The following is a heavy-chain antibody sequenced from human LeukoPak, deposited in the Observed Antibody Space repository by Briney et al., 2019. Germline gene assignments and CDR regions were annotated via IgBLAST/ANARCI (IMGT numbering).Heavy chain of an antibody. Sequence: ASVKVSCKASGYTFTGYYMHWVRQAPGQGLEWMGWINPNSGGTNYAQKFQDRVTMTRDTSISTAYMELSSLRSEDTAVFYCARDLYLKNWFDPWGLGTLVTVSS. CDR1: GYTFTGYY. D-gene: IGHD2-2*02. CDR3: ARDLYLKNWFDP. J-gene: IGHJ5*02. CDR2: INPNSGGT. V-gene: IGHV1-2*02.